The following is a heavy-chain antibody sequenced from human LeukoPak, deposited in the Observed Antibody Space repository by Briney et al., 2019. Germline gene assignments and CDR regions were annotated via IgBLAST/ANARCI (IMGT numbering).Heavy chain of an antibody. CDR1: GGSFSGYY. D-gene: IGHD3-22*01. CDR2: INHSGST. CDR3: ASMYYYDSSSYNWFDP. Sequence: SETLSLTCAVSGGSFSGYYWSWIRQPPGKGLEWIGEINHSGSTNYNPSLKSRVTISVDTSKNQFSLKLSSVTAADTAVYYCASMYYYDSSSYNWFDPGGQGTLVTVSS. J-gene: IGHJ5*02. V-gene: IGHV4-34*01.